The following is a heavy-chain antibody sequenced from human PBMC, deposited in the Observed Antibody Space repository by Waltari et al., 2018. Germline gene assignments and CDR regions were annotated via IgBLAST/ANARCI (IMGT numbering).Heavy chain of an antibody. CDR1: GGSISTYL. CDR3: TREAGYCSGGSCYFSGDNAFDI. Sequence: QVQLQESGPGLAKPSETLSLTCAVSGGSISTYLWTWIRQPPGKGLEGIGYIDHSGTTNPNPSLKSRVTISVDTSKNQFSLKLRSMTAADTAVYYCTREAGYCSGGSCYFSGDNAFDIWGQGTTVTVSS. V-gene: IGHV4-59*01. D-gene: IGHD2-15*01. CDR2: IDHSGTT. J-gene: IGHJ3*02.